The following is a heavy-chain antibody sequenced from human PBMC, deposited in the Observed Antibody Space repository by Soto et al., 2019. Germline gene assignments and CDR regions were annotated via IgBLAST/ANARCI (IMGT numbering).Heavy chain of an antibody. D-gene: IGHD5-12*01. CDR3: ARRDRGGNGGKSFPF. J-gene: IGHJ4*02. CDR1: AASSGRSSYF. V-gene: IGHV4-39*01. Sequence: SETLSLTCTVSAASSGRSSYFWGWIRQPPGKGLEWIGSLYYSGSAYYNPSLYSRVTISADTSKNLLSLKLRSVAAADTAVYYCARRDRGGNGGKSFPFWGQGTLVTVSS. CDR2: LYYSGSA.